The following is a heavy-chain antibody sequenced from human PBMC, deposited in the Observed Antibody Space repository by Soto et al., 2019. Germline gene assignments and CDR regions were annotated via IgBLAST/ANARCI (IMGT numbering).Heavy chain of an antibody. CDR2: ISYDGSNK. J-gene: IGHJ6*02. V-gene: IGHV3-30-3*01. CDR1: GFTFSSYA. D-gene: IGHD6-19*01. Sequence: PVGSLRLSCAASGFTFSSYAMHWVRQAPGKGLEWVAVISYDGSNKYYADSVKGRFTISRDNSKNTLYLQMKSLRGEDTAVYYCARVLRGGWSSAYYYGMDVWGQGTTVTVSS. CDR3: ARVLRGGWSSAYYYGMDV.